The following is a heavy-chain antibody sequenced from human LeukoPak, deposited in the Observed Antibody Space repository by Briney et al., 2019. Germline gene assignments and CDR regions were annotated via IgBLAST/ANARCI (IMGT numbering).Heavy chain of an antibody. CDR3: AKTPSSGYYFDQ. D-gene: IGHD5-12*01. CDR1: RFIFSSYA. V-gene: IGHV3-23*01. Sequence: GSLRPSCAASRFIFSSYAMNWVRPAPGKGLEWVSSISGSGGSTYYADSVKGRFTFSRDNSKNTLYLQMNSLRAEDTAVYYRAKTPSSGYYFDQWGQGTLVTVSS. J-gene: IGHJ4*02. CDR2: ISGSGGST.